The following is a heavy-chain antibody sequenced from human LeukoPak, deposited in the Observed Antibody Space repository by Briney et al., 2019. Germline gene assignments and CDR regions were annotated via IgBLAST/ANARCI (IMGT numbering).Heavy chain of an antibody. CDR1: GFTVSGDY. J-gene: IGHJ4*02. D-gene: IGHD5/OR15-5a*01. Sequence: GGSLRLSCAASGFTVSGDYMTWVRQAPGRGLEWVSVIYIDGRTYYTDSVKGRFTISRDNSENTVFLQMNSLRDEDTAVYYCARVKVFYGYPYDYWGQGTLVTVSS. CDR3: ARVKVFYGYPYDY. V-gene: IGHV3-66*02. CDR2: IYIDGRT.